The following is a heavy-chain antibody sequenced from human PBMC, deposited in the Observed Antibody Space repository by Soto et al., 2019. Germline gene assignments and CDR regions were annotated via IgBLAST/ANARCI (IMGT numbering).Heavy chain of an antibody. J-gene: IGHJ5*02. CDR1: GYKFTSSW. CDR2: IFPSDSDT. CDR3: ARKDKSGYFNWFDP. D-gene: IGHD3-22*01. V-gene: IGHV5-51*01. Sequence: PGESLKISCRTSGYKFTSSWIAWVRQKPGKGLEWMGIIFPSDSDTRYSPSFQGQVTISADRSTSTVFLQWASLKASDTALYFCARKDKSGYFNWFDPWGQGTLVTVSS.